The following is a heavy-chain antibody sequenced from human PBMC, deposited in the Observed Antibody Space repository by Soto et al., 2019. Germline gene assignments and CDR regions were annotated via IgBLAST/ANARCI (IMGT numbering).Heavy chain of an antibody. J-gene: IGHJ3*02. CDR2: IIPILGIA. D-gene: IGHD2-2*01. CDR1: GGTFSSYT. V-gene: IGHV1-69*02. Sequence: SVKVSCKASGGTFSSYTISWVRQAPGQGLEWMGRIIPILGIANYAQKFQGRVTITADKSTSTAYMELSSLRSEDTAVYYCASASIVVVPAAPDDAFDIWGQGTMVTVSS. CDR3: ASASIVVVPAAPDDAFDI.